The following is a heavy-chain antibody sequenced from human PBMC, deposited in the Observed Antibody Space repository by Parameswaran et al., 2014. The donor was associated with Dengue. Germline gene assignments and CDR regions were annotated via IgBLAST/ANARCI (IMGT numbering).Heavy chain of an antibody. D-gene: IGHD3-3*01. CDR2: IYHSGST. J-gene: IGHJ4*02. Sequence: WIRQPPGKGLEWIGSIYHSGSTYYNPSLKSRVTISVDTSKNQFSLKLSSVTAADTAVYYCARITLFFGVEANYYFDYWGQGTLVTVSS. CDR3: ARITLFFGVEANYYFDY. V-gene: IGHV4-38-2*01.